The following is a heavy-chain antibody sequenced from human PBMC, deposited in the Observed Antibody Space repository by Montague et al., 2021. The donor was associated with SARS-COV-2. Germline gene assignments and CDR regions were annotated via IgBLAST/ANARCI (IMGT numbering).Heavy chain of an antibody. V-gene: IGHV4-39*01. Sequence: SETLSLTCTVSGDSITSGNYYWTWIRQPPGKGLEWIGIIYSSGSTYYHPSLKSRLIISVDTSKNQFHLNLNAVTAADTAVYFCATYLGLASQTYDYYGLDHWGRGTPVIVSS. CDR2: IYSSGST. CDR3: ATYLGLASQTYDYYGLDH. D-gene: IGHD3-10*01. CDR1: GDSITSGNYY. J-gene: IGHJ6*02.